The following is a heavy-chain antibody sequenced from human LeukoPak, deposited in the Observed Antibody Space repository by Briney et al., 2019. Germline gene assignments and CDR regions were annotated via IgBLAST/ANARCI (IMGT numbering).Heavy chain of an antibody. J-gene: IGHJ4*02. Sequence: SETLSLTCNVSGYSISRGYYWGWIRQPPGKGLEWIGEINHSGSTNYNPSLKSRVTISVDTSKNQFSLKLSSVTAADTAVYYCARHLGCSSTSCYPIDYWGQGTLVTVSS. CDR1: GYSISRGYY. D-gene: IGHD2-2*01. CDR3: ARHLGCSSTSCYPIDY. V-gene: IGHV4-38-2*02. CDR2: INHSGST.